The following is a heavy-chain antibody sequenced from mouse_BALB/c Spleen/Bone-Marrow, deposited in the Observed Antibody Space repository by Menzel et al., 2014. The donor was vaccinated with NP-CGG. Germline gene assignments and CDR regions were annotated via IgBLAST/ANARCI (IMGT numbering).Heavy chain of an antibody. D-gene: IGHD1-1*01. Sequence: EVKLVESGGGLVQPGGSLRLSCATSGFTSTEYYMSWVRQPPGKALEWLGFIRNKAEGYTTEYSASVKGRFTISRDNSQSIVYLQMNTLRAEDSATYYCARDNNYGVSWYFDVWGAGTTVTVSS. CDR1: GFTSTEYY. J-gene: IGHJ1*01. CDR2: IRNKAEGYTT. V-gene: IGHV7-3*02. CDR3: ARDNNYGVSWYFDV.